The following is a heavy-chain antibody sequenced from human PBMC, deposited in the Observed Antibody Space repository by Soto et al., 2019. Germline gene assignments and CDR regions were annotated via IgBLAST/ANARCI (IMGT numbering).Heavy chain of an antibody. CDR2: MNPNNGNT. D-gene: IGHD3-22*01. CDR1: GYTFTSYE. Sequence: ASVKVSCKASGYTFTSYEINWVRQATGQGLEWMGWMNPNNGNTGYAQKFQGRVTMTRDTSTSTVYMELSSLRSEDTAVYYCARGLIYDSSGYYFDYWGQGTLVTVSS. CDR3: ARGLIYDSSGYYFDY. J-gene: IGHJ4*02. V-gene: IGHV1-8*01.